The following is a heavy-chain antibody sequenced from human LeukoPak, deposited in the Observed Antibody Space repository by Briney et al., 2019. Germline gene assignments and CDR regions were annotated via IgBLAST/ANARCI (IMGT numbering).Heavy chain of an antibody. CDR1: GFTFSSYG. D-gene: IGHD3-22*01. CDR2: ISYDGSNK. V-gene: IGHV3-30*18. CDR3: AKDHSLVVTPRAVLDYYYYGMDV. Sequence: PGGSLRLSCAASGFTFSSYGMHWVRQAPGKGLEWVAVISYDGSNKYYADSVKGRFTISRDNSKNTLYLQMNSLRAEDTAVYYCAKDHSLVVTPRAVLDYYYYGMDVWGQGTTVTVSS. J-gene: IGHJ6*02.